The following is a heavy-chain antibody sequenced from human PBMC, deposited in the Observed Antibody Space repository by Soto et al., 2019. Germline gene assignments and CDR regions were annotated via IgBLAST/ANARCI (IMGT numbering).Heavy chain of an antibody. CDR1: GFTFSSYS. J-gene: IGHJ6*03. CDR3: VRDPLRFLEWLGFYYYYMDV. V-gene: IGHV3-48*02. CDR2: ISSSSSTI. D-gene: IGHD3-3*01. Sequence: PGGSLRLSCAASGFTFSSYSMNWVRQAPGKGLEWVSYISSSSSTIYYADSVKGRFTISRDNAKNSLYLQMNSLRDEDTAVYYCVRDPLRFLEWLGFYYYYMDVWGKGTTVTVSS.